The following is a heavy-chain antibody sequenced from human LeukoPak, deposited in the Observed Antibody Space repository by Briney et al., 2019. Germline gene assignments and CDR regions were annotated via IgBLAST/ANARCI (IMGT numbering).Heavy chain of an antibody. CDR3: ARGDRSRITMIVAAKPGYFDY. CDR1: GGSFSGYY. V-gene: IGHV4-34*01. D-gene: IGHD3-22*01. CDR2: INHSGST. J-gene: IGHJ4*02. Sequence: PSETLSLTCAVYGGSFSGYYWSWIRQPPGKGLEWIGEINHSGSTNYNPSLKSRVTISVDTSKNQFSLKLSSVTAADTAVYYCARGDRSRITMIVAAKPGYFDYWGQGTLVTVSS.